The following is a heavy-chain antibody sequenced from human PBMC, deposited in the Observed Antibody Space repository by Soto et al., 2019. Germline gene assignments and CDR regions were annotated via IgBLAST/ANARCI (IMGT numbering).Heavy chain of an antibody. CDR1: GGSCSGYY. V-gene: IGHV4-34*01. D-gene: IGHD3-10*01. Sequence: SETLSLTCAVYGGSCSGYYWSWIRQPPGKGLEWIEEINHSGSTNYNPSLKSRVTISVDTSKNQFSLKLSSVTAADTAVYYCARDRGVFLPRDAFDIWGQGTMVTVSS. J-gene: IGHJ3*02. CDR3: ARDRGVFLPRDAFDI. CDR2: INHSGST.